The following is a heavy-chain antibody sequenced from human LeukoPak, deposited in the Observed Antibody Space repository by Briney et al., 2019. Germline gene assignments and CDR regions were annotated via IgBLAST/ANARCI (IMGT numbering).Heavy chain of an antibody. V-gene: IGHV3-30*02. CDR3: ARDWSGPGDY. CDR1: GFTFSSYG. J-gene: IGHJ4*02. Sequence: GGSLRLSCAASGFTFSSYGMHWVRQAPGKGLEWVAFIRYDGSNKYYADSVKGRFTISRDNAKNSLYLQMNSLRAEDTAVYYCARDWSGPGDYWGQGTLVTVSS. D-gene: IGHD2-8*02. CDR2: IRYDGSNK.